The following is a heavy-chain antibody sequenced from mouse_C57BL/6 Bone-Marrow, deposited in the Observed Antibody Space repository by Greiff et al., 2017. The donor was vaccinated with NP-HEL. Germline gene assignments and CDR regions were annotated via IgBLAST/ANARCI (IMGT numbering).Heavy chain of an antibody. CDR2: INPNNGGT. CDR1: GYTFTDYN. D-gene: IGHD1-1*01. CDR3: ARRGTTVVATPYYAMDY. Sequence: EVQLQQSGPELVKPGASVKMSCKASGYTFTDYNMHWVKQSHGKSLEWIGYINPNNGGTSYNQKFKGKATLTVNKSSSTAYMELRSLTSEDSAVYYCARRGTTVVATPYYAMDYWGQGTSVTVSS. V-gene: IGHV1-22*01. J-gene: IGHJ4*01.